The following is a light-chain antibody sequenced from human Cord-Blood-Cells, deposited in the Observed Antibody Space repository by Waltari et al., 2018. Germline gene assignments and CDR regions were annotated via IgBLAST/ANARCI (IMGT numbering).Light chain of an antibody. CDR3: CSYAGSYTWV. J-gene: IGLJ3*02. Sequence: QSALTQPRSVSGSPGQSVTISCTGTSSDVGGYNYVSLYQQHPGKAPKLMIYEVSKRPSGVPERFSGSKSGNTASLTISGLQAEDEADYYCCSYAGSYTWVFGGGTKLTVL. CDR2: EVS. V-gene: IGLV2-11*01. CDR1: SSDVGGYNY.